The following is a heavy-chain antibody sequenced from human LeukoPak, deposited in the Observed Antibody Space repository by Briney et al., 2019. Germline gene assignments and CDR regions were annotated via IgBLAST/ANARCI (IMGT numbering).Heavy chain of an antibody. V-gene: IGHV4-39*07. CDR3: ARDPERAGPTGYYFDY. Sequence: PSETLSLTCTVSGGSISSSSYYWGWIRQPPGKGLEWIGSIYHSGSTYYNPSLKSRVTISVDTSKNQFSLKLSSVTAADTAVYYCARDPERAGPTGYYFDYWGQGTLVTVSS. J-gene: IGHJ4*02. CDR1: GGSISSSSYY. CDR2: IYHSGST. D-gene: IGHD1-14*01.